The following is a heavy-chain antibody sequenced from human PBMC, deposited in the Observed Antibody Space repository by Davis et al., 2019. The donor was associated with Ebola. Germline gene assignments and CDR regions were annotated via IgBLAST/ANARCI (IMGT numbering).Heavy chain of an antibody. J-gene: IGHJ6*01. Sequence: AASVKVSCKASGHSFTSYPMNWVRQAPGQGLEWMGWINTNTGNPTYAQGFTGRFVFSSDASVSTAYLQISSLHQGPIGLPPGTLLQEHLWG. CDR2: INTNTGNP. V-gene: IGHV7-4-1*02. CDR3: TLLQEHL. CDR1: GHSFTSYP.